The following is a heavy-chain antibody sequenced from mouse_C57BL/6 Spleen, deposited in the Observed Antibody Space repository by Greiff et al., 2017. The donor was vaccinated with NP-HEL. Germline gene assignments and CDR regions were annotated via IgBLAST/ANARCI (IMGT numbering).Heavy chain of an antibody. J-gene: IGHJ2*01. CDR1: GYTFTDYE. Sequence: VQLQQSGAELVRPGASVTLSCKASGYTFTDYEMHWVKQTPVHGLEWIGAIDPETGGTAYNQKFKGKAILTADKSSSTAYMELRSLNSEDSAVYYCTNWGHIFARGGRDYWGQGTTLTVSA. CDR2: IDPETGGT. D-gene: IGHD4-1*01. CDR3: TNWGHIFARGGRDY. V-gene: IGHV1-15*01.